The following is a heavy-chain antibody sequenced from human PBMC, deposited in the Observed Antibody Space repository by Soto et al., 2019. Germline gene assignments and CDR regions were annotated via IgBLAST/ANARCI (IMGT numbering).Heavy chain of an antibody. J-gene: IGHJ5*02. D-gene: IGHD6-19*01. V-gene: IGHV4-34*01. CDR1: GGSFSGYY. Sequence: SETLSLTCAVYGGSFSGYYWSWIRQPPGKGLEWIGEINHSGSTNYNPSLKSRVTISVDTSKNQFSLKLSSVTAADTAVYYCARLRRGVQWLVQEGWFDPWGQGTLVTVSS. CDR3: ARLRRGVQWLVQEGWFDP. CDR2: INHSGST.